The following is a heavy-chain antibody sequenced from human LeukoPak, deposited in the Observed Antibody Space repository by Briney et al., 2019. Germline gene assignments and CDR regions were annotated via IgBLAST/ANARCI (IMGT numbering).Heavy chain of an antibody. D-gene: IGHD2/OR15-2a*01. Sequence: GGSLRLSCAASGFTFSSCGMHWVRQAPGKGLEWVAFIRYDGSNKYYADSVKGRITISRDNSKNTLYVQMNSLRAEDTAVYYCARRPVSSLYYFDYWGQGALVTVSS. CDR2: IRYDGSNK. J-gene: IGHJ4*02. CDR3: ARRPVSSLYYFDY. V-gene: IGHV3-30*02. CDR1: GFTFSSCG.